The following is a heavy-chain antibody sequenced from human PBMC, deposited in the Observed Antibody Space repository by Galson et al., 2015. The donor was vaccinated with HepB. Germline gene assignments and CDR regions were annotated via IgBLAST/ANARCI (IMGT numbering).Heavy chain of an antibody. Sequence: SVKVSCKASGYTFISYGISWVRQAPGQGLEWMGWISAYNGNTNYAQSLQGRVALTRDTSTSTAYMELRSLRSDDTAVYYCASERERAGGISFFYWGQGTLVTVSS. D-gene: IGHD5/OR15-5a*01. CDR1: GYTFISYG. CDR2: ISAYNGNT. CDR3: ASERERAGGISFFY. V-gene: IGHV1-18*01. J-gene: IGHJ4*02.